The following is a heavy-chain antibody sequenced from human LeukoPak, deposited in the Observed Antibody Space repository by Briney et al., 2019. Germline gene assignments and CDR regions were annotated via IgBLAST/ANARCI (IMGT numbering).Heavy chain of an antibody. CDR2: IYSTGST. J-gene: IGHJ4*01. Sequence: PSETLSLTCNVSGGSITNYYWSWIRQPAGKGLEWIGRIYSTGSTNYTPSLKSRVTLSVDTSKSQLSLKLTSVTAADTAVYYCAREGGYSGYLDYWGHGALVTVSS. CDR3: AREGGYSGYLDY. V-gene: IGHV4-4*07. CDR1: GGSITNYY. D-gene: IGHD5-12*01.